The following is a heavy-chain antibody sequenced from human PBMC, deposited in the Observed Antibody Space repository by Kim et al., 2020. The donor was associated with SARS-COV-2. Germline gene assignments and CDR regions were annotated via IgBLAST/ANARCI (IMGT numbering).Heavy chain of an antibody. V-gene: IGHV3-7*01. Sequence: GSEKFYVDSVNGRFTIARDNARNSLYLQMDNLRAEDTAVYYCVAGGTYLGVWGQGTLVTVSS. CDR3: VAGGTYLGV. J-gene: IGHJ4*02. D-gene: IGHD3-16*01. CDR2: GSEK.